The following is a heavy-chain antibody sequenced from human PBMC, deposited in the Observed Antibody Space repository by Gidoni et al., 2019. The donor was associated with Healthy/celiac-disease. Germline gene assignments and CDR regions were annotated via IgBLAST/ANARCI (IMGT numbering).Heavy chain of an antibody. CDR2: IIPIFGTA. V-gene: IGHV1-69*01. CDR3: ARALAGRFDY. CDR1: GGTFRSYA. Sequence: QAQLVQPAAVVTKPGPSATLFCKASGGTFRSYATSRVRQAPGQGLEWMGGIIPIFGTANSTQTFQGRVTITADESTSTAYLELSSLGSGDTAVYYCARALAGRFDYWVQGTLVTVSS. J-gene: IGHJ4*02.